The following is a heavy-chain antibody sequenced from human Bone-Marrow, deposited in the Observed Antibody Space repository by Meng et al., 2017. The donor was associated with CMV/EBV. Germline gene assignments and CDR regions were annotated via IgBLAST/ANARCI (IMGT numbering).Heavy chain of an antibody. D-gene: IGHD3/OR15-3a*01. CDR2: IHPHRGDT. CDR1: GYTFTAHY. Sequence: ASVKVSCKASGYTFTAHYFHWVRQAPGQGLEWMGWIHPHRGDTNYAQQFQGRVTLTRDTSISTAYLELSRLTSDDTAVFFCARLFHTTLGTNYYYGMDVWGQGTTVTVSS. J-gene: IGHJ6*02. CDR3: ARLFHTTLGTNYYYGMDV. V-gene: IGHV1-2*02.